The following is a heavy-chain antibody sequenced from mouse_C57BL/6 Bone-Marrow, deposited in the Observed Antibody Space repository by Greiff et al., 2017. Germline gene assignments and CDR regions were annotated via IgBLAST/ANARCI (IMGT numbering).Heavy chain of an antibody. J-gene: IGHJ4*01. CDR3: TGGGAMDY. Sequence: VQLQQSGAELVRPGASVKLSCTASGFNIKDDYMHWVKQRPEQGLEWIGWIDPENGDTEYASKFLGKATITADTSSNTAYLQLSSLTSEDTAVYYGTGGGAMDYWGQGTSVTVSS. V-gene: IGHV14-4*01. CDR2: IDPENGDT. CDR1: GFNIKDDY.